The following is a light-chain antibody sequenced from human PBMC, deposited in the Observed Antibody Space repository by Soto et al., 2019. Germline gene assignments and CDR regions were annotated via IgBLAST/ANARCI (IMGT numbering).Light chain of an antibody. J-gene: IGKJ1*01. V-gene: IGKV3-20*01. Sequence: EIVLTQSPGTPSLSPGERATLSCRASQSVSSNYLAWYQQRVGQAPSLLIFGASSRATGIPDRFSGSGSGTDFTLTISSLEPEDFAVYYCHHYGTSPYTFGQGTKVEIK. CDR2: GAS. CDR3: HHYGTSPYT. CDR1: QSVSSNY.